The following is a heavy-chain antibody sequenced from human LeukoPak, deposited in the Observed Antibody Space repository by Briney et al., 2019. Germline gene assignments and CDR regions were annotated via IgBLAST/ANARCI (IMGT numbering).Heavy chain of an antibody. D-gene: IGHD2-2*01. CDR1: GYTFTSYG. V-gene: IGHV1-18*01. Sequence: ASVKVSCKASGYTFTSYGISWVRQAPGQGLEWMGWISAYNGNTNYAQKLQGRVTMTTDTSTSTAYMELRSLRSDDTAVYYCARDHTLPRVVVPAAIYYYYGMDVWGQGTTVTVSS. CDR3: ARDHTLPRVVVPAAIYYYYGMDV. CDR2: ISAYNGNT. J-gene: IGHJ6*02.